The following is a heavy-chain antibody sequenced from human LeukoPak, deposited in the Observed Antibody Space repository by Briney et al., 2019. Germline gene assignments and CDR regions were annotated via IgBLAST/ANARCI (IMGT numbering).Heavy chain of an antibody. CDR1: GFTFSSYT. J-gene: IGHJ3*02. CDR3: AREYNAAFDI. Sequence: PGGSLTLSCAASGFTFSSYTMHWVRQAPGRGLEWVSSITGGSNYIFYADSLKGRFTISRDNAKNSLSLQMNSLRAEDTAVYYCAREYNAAFDIWGQGTMATVSS. D-gene: IGHD5-24*01. CDR2: ITGGSNYI. V-gene: IGHV3-21*01.